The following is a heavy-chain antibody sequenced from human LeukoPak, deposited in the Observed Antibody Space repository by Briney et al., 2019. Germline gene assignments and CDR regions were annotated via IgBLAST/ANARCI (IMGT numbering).Heavy chain of an antibody. J-gene: IGHJ4*02. CDR3: AKFPYGDYVHY. CDR1: GFTFSNFW. Sequence: GGSLRLSCAASGFTFSNFWMSWVLQAPGKGLEWVANIKGDGSEKYHVDSVKGRFTISRDNAKNTLYLQMNSLRAEDTAVYYCAKFPYGDYVHYWGQGTLVTVSS. D-gene: IGHD4-17*01. CDR2: IKGDGSEK. V-gene: IGHV3-7*05.